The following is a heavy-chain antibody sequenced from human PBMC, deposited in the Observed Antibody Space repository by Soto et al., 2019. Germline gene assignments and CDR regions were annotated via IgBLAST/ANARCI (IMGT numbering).Heavy chain of an antibody. CDR1: GYTITRYG. D-gene: IGHD5-12*01. CDR2: ISAYNGNT. J-gene: IGHJ6*03. V-gene: IGHV1-18*01. CDR3: ARARDLYSDYAPDFYSCYMDA. Sequence: ASVKVSCKASGYTITRYGGSWRRHAPGQGLEWMGWISAYNGNTNYAQKLQGRVTMTTDTSTSTAYMELRSLRSDDTAVYYCARARDLYSDYAPDFYSCYMDAWGKGPTVTSP.